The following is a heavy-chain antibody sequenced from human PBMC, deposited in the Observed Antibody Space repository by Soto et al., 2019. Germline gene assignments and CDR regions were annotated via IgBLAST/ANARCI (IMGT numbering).Heavy chain of an antibody. CDR3: ARGAFGGQQQLVRDGFDS. CDR1: GGTFNSYT. CDR2: IVPIFDIA. Sequence: QVRLVQSGAEVKKPGSSVKVSCKASGGTFNSYTISWVRQAPGQGLEWMGRIVPIFDIAKYAQKFQGRVTITADKSTSTAYMELSSLRSEDTAVYYCARGAFGGQQQLVRDGFDSWGQGTMVTVSS. J-gene: IGHJ3*02. D-gene: IGHD6-13*01. V-gene: IGHV1-69*02.